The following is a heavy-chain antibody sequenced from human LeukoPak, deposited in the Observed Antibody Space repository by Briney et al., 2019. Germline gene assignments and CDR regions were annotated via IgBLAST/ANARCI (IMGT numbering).Heavy chain of an antibody. Sequence: GGSLRLSCAASEFTFSDYYMSWIRQAPGKGLEWVSYISSSGSTIYYADSVKGRFTISRDNAKNSLYLQMNSLRAEDTAVYYCARDNDSNGYHAFDIWGQGTMVTVSS. CDR1: EFTFSDYY. CDR3: ARDNDSNGYHAFDI. D-gene: IGHD3-22*01. V-gene: IGHV3-11*04. CDR2: ISSSGSTI. J-gene: IGHJ3*02.